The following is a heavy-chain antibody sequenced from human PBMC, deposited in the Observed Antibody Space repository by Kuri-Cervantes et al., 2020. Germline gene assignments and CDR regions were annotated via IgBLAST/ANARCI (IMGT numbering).Heavy chain of an antibody. CDR2: IRSKAYGGTT. Sequence: GESLKISCTTSGLTFGDYAVNWVRQAPGKGLEWVSFIRSKAYGGTTEYAASVKGRFTISRDDSKNIAYLQMNSLKTEDTAVYYCTNHLGGNWGYYYFYMDVWGKGTTVTVSS. V-gene: IGHV3-49*04. CDR1: GLTFGDYA. J-gene: IGHJ6*03. D-gene: IGHD4-23*01. CDR3: TNHLGGNWGYYYFYMDV.